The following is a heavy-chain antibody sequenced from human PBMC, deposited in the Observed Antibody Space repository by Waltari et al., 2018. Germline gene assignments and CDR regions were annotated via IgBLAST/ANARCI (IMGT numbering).Heavy chain of an antibody. Sequence: QVQLQESGPGLVKPSETLSLTCTVSGGSISSYSWSWIRQPPGKGLEWIGYIYYSGSTNYNPSLKSRVTISVDTSKNQFSLKLSSVTAADTAVYYCARAYDSSGFDWGDAFDIWGQGTMVTVSS. CDR3: ARAYDSSGFDWGDAFDI. V-gene: IGHV4-59*01. D-gene: IGHD3-22*01. CDR2: IYYSGST. CDR1: GGSISSYS. J-gene: IGHJ3*02.